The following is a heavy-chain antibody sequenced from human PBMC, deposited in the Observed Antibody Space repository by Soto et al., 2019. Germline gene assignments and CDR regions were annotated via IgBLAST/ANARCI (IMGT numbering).Heavy chain of an antibody. CDR2: IYYSGST. V-gene: IGHV4-59*01. D-gene: IGHD6-19*01. CDR1: GGSLSSYY. J-gene: IGHJ6*02. CDR3: ARGIEGWYQGRYYYGMDV. Sequence: SETLSLTCVVSGGSLSSYYWSWIRQPPGKGLEWIGYIYYSGSTNYNPSLKSRVTISVDTSKNQFSLKLSSVTAADTAVYYCARGIEGWYQGRYYYGMDVWGQGTTVTVS.